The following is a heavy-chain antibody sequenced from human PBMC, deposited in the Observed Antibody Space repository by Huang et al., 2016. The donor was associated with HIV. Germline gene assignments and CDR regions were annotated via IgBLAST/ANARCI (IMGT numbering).Heavy chain of an antibody. CDR3: ATKTAAMDI. Sequence: VESGGRLVQPGGSIRLSCVGSTFTFGAYWMGWVRQSPGKGLDWVANIKQDESEKYYVESVKGRFNISRDNAKKVLFLEMNNVRVEDTATYYCATKTAAMDIWGQGTTVTVS. V-gene: IGHV3-7*01. J-gene: IGHJ6*02. D-gene: IGHD1-7*01. CDR2: IKQDESEK. CDR1: TFTFGAYW.